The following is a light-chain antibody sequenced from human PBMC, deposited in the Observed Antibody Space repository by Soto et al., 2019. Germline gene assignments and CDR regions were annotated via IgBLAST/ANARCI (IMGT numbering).Light chain of an antibody. CDR3: NSYTSTGTVV. CDR1: SSDVGGYNY. V-gene: IGLV2-14*03. Sequence: QSAPTQPASVSGSPGESITISCTGASSDVGGYNYVSWYQHNPGKVPKLLIYDVSERLSGVSNRFSGSKSGNTASLTISGLQAEDEADYYCNSYTSTGTVVFGGGTKVTVL. J-gene: IGLJ3*02. CDR2: DVS.